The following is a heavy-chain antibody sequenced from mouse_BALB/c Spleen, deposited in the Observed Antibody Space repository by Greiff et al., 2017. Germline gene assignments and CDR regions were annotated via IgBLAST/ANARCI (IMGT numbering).Heavy chain of an antibody. Sequence: EVKLQESGPGLVKPSQSLSLTCTVTGYSITSDYAWNWIRQFPGNKLEWMGYISYSGSTSYNPSLKSRISITRDTSKNQFFLQLNSVTTEDTATYYCARWRDYYGSGDYWGQGTTLTVSS. D-gene: IGHD1-1*01. CDR3: ARWRDYYGSGDY. CDR2: ISYSGST. J-gene: IGHJ2*01. CDR1: GYSITSDYA. V-gene: IGHV3-2*02.